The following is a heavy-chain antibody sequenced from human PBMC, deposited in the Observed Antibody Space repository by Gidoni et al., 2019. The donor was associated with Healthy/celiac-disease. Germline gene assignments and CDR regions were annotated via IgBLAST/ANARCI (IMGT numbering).Heavy chain of an antibody. CDR1: GFTFDDYA. CDR3: ARGDTYYYDSSGYLFDY. CDR2: ISWNRGSI. J-gene: IGHJ4*02. V-gene: IGHV3-9*01. D-gene: IGHD3-22*01. Sequence: EVQLVESGGGLVQPGRSLRLSCAASGFTFDDYAMHWVRQAPGKGLEWVSGISWNRGSIGYADSVKGRFTISRDNAKNSLYLQMNSLRAEDTALYYCARGDTYYYDSSGYLFDYWGQGTLVTVSS.